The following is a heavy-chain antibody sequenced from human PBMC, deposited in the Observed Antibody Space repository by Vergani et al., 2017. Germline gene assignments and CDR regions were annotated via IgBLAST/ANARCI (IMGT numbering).Heavy chain of an antibody. CDR3: ARGCPNWNYDYYYYYMDV. CDR2: IYYSGST. D-gene: IGHD1-7*01. V-gene: IGHV4-31*03. J-gene: IGHJ6*03. Sequence: QLQLQESGPGLVKPSETLSLTCTVSGGSISSGGYYWSWIRQHPGKGLEWIGYIYYSGSTYYNPSLKSRVTISVDTSKNQFSLKLSSVTAADTAVYYCARGCPNWNYDYYYYYMDVWGKGTTVTVSS. CDR1: GGSISSGGYY.